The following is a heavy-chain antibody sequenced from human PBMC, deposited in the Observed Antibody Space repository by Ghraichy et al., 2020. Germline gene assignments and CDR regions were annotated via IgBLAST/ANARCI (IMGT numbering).Heavy chain of an antibody. Sequence: SETLSLTCTVSGGSISSGGYSWSWIRQPPGKGLEWIGYIYHSGSTYYNPSLKSRVTISVDRSKNQFSLKLSSVTAADTAVYYCAREVVVAATDWFDPWGQGTLVTVSS. V-gene: IGHV4-30-2*01. CDR1: GGSISSGGYS. D-gene: IGHD2-15*01. J-gene: IGHJ5*02. CDR2: IYHSGST. CDR3: AREVVVAATDWFDP.